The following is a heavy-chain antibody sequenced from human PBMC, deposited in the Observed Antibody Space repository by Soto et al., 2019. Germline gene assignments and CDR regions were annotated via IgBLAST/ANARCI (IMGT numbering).Heavy chain of an antibody. CDR2: MSHSGGT. D-gene: IGHD1-1*01. Sequence: QVQLQQWGAGLLKPSETLSLTCAVYGGFVSSGSYYWSWIRQPPGKGLEWIGEMSHSGGTHFNPSLNRRVTISVDTSKNQFSLKMSSVTAADTALYYRSRGERRTATTVVDAFDIWGPGTMVTVSS. V-gene: IGHV4-34*01. CDR3: SRGERRTATTVVDAFDI. CDR1: GGFVSSGSYY. J-gene: IGHJ3*02.